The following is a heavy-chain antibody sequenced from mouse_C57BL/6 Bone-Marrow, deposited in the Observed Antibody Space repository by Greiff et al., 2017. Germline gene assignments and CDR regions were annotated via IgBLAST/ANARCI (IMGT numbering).Heavy chain of an antibody. CDR1: GFTFSSYA. D-gene: IGHD4-1*01. CDR2: ISDGGSYT. V-gene: IGHV5-4*03. Sequence: EVMLVESGGGLVKPGGSLKLSCAASGFTFSSYAMSWVRQTPEKRLEWVATISDGGSYTYYPDNVKGRFTISRDNAKNNLYLQMSHLKSEDTAMYYCARVRAGTGLAYWGQGTLVTVSA. J-gene: IGHJ3*01. CDR3: ARVRAGTGLAY.